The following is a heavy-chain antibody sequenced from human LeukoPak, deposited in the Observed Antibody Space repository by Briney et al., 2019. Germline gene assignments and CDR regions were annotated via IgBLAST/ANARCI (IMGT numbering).Heavy chain of an antibody. CDR1: GASIRKYY. Sequence: SETLSLTCSVSGASIRKYYWHWLRQPPGKGLEWIGYVHYSGSSNYNLSLKSRVTISVDTANNQYSLILSSVTAADTAVYYCERDTRSYDTSGYYHFDFWGQGSLVTVSS. V-gene: IGHV4-59*01. CDR2: VHYSGSS. J-gene: IGHJ4*02. D-gene: IGHD3-22*01. CDR3: ERDTRSYDTSGYYHFDF.